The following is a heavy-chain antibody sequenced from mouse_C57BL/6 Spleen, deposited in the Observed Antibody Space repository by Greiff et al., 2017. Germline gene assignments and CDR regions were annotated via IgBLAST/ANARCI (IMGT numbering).Heavy chain of an antibody. CDR1: GFNIKDYY. D-gene: IGHD2-4*01. J-gene: IGHJ3*01. V-gene: IGHV14-1*01. CDR2: IDPEDGDT. CDR3: TAIYYDYPAWFAY. Sequence: VQLQQSGAELVRPGASVKLSCTASGFNIKDYYMHWVKQRPEQGLEWIGRIDPEDGDTEYAPKFQGKATMTADTSSNTAYLQLSSLTSEDTAVYYCTAIYYDYPAWFAYWGQGTLVTVSA.